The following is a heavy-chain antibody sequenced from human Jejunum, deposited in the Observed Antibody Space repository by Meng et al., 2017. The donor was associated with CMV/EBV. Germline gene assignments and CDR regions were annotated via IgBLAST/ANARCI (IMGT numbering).Heavy chain of an antibody. V-gene: IGHV3-7*03. D-gene: IGHD2-15*01. CDR2: IKQDGSER. Sequence: AASGFSATYYWMNWIRQAPGKGLEWVATIKQDGSERYYVDSVKGRFTISRDNAKNSLYLQMNGLRAEDTAVYYCAKDGLVVQPDYWGQGTLVTVSS. J-gene: IGHJ4*02. CDR3: AKDGLVVQPDY. CDR1: GFSATYYW.